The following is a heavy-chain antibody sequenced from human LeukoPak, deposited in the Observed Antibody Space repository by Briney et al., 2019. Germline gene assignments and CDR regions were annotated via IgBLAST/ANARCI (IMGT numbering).Heavy chain of an antibody. D-gene: IGHD1-1*01. CDR1: GSTFSNYE. J-gene: IGHJ4*02. V-gene: IGHV3-48*03. CDR3: ATGTIYY. CDR2: ISTSGSTI. Sequence: GGSLRLSCAASGSTFSNYEVNWVLQAPGKGLEWVSYISTSGSTIYYADSVKGRFTISRDNAKNSVYLQMNSLRAEDTAVYYCATGTIYYWGQGALVTVSS.